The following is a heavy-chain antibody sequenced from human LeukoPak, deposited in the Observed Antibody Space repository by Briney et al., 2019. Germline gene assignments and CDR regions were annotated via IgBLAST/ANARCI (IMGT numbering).Heavy chain of an antibody. J-gene: IGHJ4*02. CDR3: AKSSELRYFDWLLYPSEDYFDY. Sequence: TASETLSLTCAVYGGSFSGYYWSWIRQPPGKGLEWIGEINHSGSTNYNPSLKSRVTISVDTSKNQFSLKLSSVTAADTAVYYCAKSSELRYFDWLLYPSEDYFDYWGQGTLVTVSS. D-gene: IGHD3-9*01. CDR2: INHSGST. V-gene: IGHV4-34*01. CDR1: GGSFSGYY.